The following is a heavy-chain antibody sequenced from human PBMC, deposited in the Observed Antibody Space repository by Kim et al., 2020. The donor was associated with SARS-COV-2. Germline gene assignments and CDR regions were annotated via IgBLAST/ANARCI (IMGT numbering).Heavy chain of an antibody. Sequence: ASVKVSCKASGYTFTSYAMHWVRQAPGQRLEWMGWINAGNGNTKYSQKFQGRVTITRDTSASTAYMELSSLRSEDTAVYYCAREDTYYYYYGMDVWGQGTTVTVSS. CDR3: AREDTYYYYYGMDV. V-gene: IGHV1-3*01. J-gene: IGHJ6*02. CDR2: INAGNGNT. CDR1: GYTFTSYA.